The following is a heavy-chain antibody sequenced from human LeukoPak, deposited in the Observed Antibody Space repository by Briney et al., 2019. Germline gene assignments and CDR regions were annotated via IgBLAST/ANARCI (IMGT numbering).Heavy chain of an antibody. CDR1: GFTFSSYW. CDR2: IKQDGSEK. V-gene: IGHV3-7*03. D-gene: IGHD4-17*01. J-gene: IGHJ5*02. CDR3: ARDYGDYNWFDP. Sequence: GRSLRLSCAASGFTFSSYWMSWVRQAPGKGLEWVANIKQDGSEKYYVDSVKGRFTISRDNAKNSLYLQMNSLRAEDTAVCYCARDYGDYNWFDPWGQGTLVTVSS.